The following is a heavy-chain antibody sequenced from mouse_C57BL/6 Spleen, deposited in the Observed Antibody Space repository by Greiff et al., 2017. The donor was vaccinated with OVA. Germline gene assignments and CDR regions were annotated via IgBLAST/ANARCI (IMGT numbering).Heavy chain of an antibody. CDR1: GYTFTSYW. J-gene: IGHJ1*03. CDR3: ASSEGYYGSRFFDV. Sequence: QVQLQQPGAELVKPGASVKLSCKASGYTFTSYWMHWVKQRPGQGLEWIGKLHPNTGSTTYNEKFKSKATLPVDKTYSPAYMQLSHLTSENSAVYYCASSEGYYGSRFFDVWGTGTTVTVSS. V-gene: IGHV1-64*01. CDR2: LHPNTGST. D-gene: IGHD1-1*01.